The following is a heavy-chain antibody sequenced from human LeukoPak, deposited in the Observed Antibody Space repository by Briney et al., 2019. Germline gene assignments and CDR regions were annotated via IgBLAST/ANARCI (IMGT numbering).Heavy chain of an antibody. Sequence: GGSLRLSCAASGFTFSSYWMSWVRQAPGKGLDWVANIKQDGSEKYYVDSVKGRFTISRDNAKNSLYLQMNSLRAEDTAVYYCARDRSCSSTSCTMLGYYYYYGMDVWGQGTTVTVSS. CDR3: ARDRSCSSTSCTMLGYYYYYGMDV. J-gene: IGHJ6*02. D-gene: IGHD2-2*01. V-gene: IGHV3-7*01. CDR1: GFTFSSYW. CDR2: IKQDGSEK.